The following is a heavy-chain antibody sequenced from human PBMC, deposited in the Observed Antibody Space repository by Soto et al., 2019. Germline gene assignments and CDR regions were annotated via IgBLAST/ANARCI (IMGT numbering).Heavy chain of an antibody. D-gene: IGHD2-8*01. CDR3: ARRYCTNGVCYRGAAGPFDS. J-gene: IGHJ4*02. CDR1: GGSISSVSHY. V-gene: IGHV4-39*01. Sequence: SETRSLTCSVSGGSISSVSHYWGWIRQPPGKGPEWIGSVYYSGSTYYNPSLKSRVAVSIDTSKNQFSLKLTSVTAADTAVYYCARRYCTNGVCYRGAAGPFDSWGQGTLVTVSS. CDR2: VYYSGST.